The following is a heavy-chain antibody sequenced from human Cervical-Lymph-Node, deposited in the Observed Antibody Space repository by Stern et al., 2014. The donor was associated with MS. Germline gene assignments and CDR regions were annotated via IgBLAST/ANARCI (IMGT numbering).Heavy chain of an antibody. V-gene: IGHV1-24*01. D-gene: IGHD3-3*01. CDR2: FDPEDGET. Sequence: QVQLVQSGAEVKKPGASVKVSCKVSGYTLTELSMHWVRQAPGKGLEWMGGFDPEDGETIYAQKFQGRVTMTEDTSTDTAYMELRSLRSEDTAVYYCATDRDDFRSGYSAPTKGYGLDVWGQGTTVTVTS. CDR1: GYTLTELS. CDR3: ATDRDDFRSGYSAPTKGYGLDV. J-gene: IGHJ6*02.